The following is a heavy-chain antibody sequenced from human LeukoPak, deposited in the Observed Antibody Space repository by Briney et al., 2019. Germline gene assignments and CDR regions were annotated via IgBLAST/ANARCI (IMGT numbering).Heavy chain of an antibody. CDR2: ISGSGSST. CDR1: GFTFGTYA. V-gene: IGHV3-23*01. Sequence: GGSLRLSCAASGFTFGTYAMSWVRQAPGKGLEWVSAISGSGSSTYYTDSVKRRFTISRDSSKNTVYLQMNSLRAEDTAVYYCAKARTVTMWWSFDLWGRGTLVSVSS. J-gene: IGHJ2*01. D-gene: IGHD4-17*01. CDR3: AKARTVTMWWSFDL.